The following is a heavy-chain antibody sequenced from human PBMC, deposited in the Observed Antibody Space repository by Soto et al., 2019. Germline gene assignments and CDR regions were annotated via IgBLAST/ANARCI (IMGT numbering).Heavy chain of an antibody. CDR1: GFTFSSYG. CDR2: ISYDGSNK. J-gene: IGHJ6*02. D-gene: IGHD1-7*01. CDR3: AKNSETGTTLGYGYYYGMDV. V-gene: IGHV3-30*18. Sequence: QVQLVESGGGVVQPGRSLRLSCAASGFTFSSYGMHWVRQAPGKGLEWVAVISYDGSNKYYADSVKGRFTISRDNSKNTRYLQMNSLRAEDTAVYYCAKNSETGTTLGYGYYYGMDVWGQGTTVTVSS.